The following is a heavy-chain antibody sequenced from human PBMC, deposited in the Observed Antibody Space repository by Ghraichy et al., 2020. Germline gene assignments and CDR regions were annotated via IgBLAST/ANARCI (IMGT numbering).Heavy chain of an antibody. CDR2: ISGSGGST. D-gene: IGHD3-22*01. CDR1: GFTFSSYA. Sequence: GESLNISCAASGFTFSSYAMSWVRQAPGKGLEWVSAISGSGGSTYYADSVKGRFTISRDNSKNTLYLQMNSLRAEDTAVYYCAKDYYYDSSGPYGMDVWGQGTTVTVSS. J-gene: IGHJ6*02. V-gene: IGHV3-23*01. CDR3: AKDYYYDSSGPYGMDV.